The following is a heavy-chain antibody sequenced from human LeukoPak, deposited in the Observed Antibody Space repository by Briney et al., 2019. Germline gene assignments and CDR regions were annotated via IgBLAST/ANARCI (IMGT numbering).Heavy chain of an antibody. J-gene: IGHJ5*02. CDR3: ARVLLWFGGGRLFDP. V-gene: IGHV3-7*01. CDR1: GFTFSSYW. D-gene: IGHD3-10*01. CDR2: IKQDGSEK. Sequence: GGSLRLSCAASGFTFSSYWMSWVRQAPGKGLEWVANIKQDGSEKYYVDSVKGRFTISRDNAKNSLYLQMNSLRAEDTAVNYCARVLLWFGGGRLFDPWGQGTLVTVSS.